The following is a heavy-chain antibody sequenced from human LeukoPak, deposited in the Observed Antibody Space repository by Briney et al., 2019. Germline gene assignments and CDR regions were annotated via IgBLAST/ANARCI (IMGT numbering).Heavy chain of an antibody. CDR2: IKQDGSEK. D-gene: IGHD4-17*01. J-gene: IGHJ5*02. CDR3: ASRNPTTVTKNNWFDP. V-gene: IGHV3-7*02. Sequence: GGSLRLSCAASGFTFSNYWMSWVRQAPGKGLEWVANIKQDGSEKYYVDSVKGRFTISRDNAKNSLYLQMNSLRAEDTAVYYCASRNPTTVTKNNWFDPWGQGTLVTVSS. CDR1: GFTFSNYW.